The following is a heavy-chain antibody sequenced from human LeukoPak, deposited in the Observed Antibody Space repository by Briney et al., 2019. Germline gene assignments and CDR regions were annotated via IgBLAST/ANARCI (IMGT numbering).Heavy chain of an antibody. D-gene: IGHD3-22*01. J-gene: IGHJ4*02. CDR1: RYTFTDYY. Sequence: GASVKVSCKASRYTFTDYYIHWVRQAPGQGLELMGWINPDSGGTNYAQKFQGRVTMTRDTSISTASMELSRLRSDDTAMYHCARAPAGYYDSSGYYDYWGQGTLVTVSS. CDR2: INPDSGGT. V-gene: IGHV1-2*02. CDR3: ARAPAGYYDSSGYYDY.